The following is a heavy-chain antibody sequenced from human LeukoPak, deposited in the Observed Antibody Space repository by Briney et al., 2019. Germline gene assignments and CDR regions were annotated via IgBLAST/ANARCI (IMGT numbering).Heavy chain of an antibody. V-gene: IGHV3-43*01. J-gene: IGHJ6*03. CDR2: ISWDGGST. CDR1: GFTFDDYT. D-gene: IGHD6-19*01. CDR3: AKAPSSIAVAGKGTYYYYYMDV. Sequence: PGGSLSLSCAASGFTFDDYTMHWVRQAPGKGLEWVSLISWDGGSTYYADSVKGRFTISRDNSKNSLYLQMNSLRTEDTALYYCAKAPSSIAVAGKGTYYYYYMDVWGKGTTVTVSS.